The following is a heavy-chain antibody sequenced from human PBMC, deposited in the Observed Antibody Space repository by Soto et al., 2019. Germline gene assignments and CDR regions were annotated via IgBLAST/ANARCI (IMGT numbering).Heavy chain of an antibody. CDR2: IIPIFGTA. J-gene: IGHJ5*02. V-gene: IGHV1-69*06. CDR1: GGTFGSYA. CDR3: ARDYAVAGLVYNWFDP. D-gene: IGHD6-19*01. Sequence: ASVKVSCKASGGTFGSYAISWVRQAPGQGLEWMGGIIPIFGTANYAQKFQGRVTITADKSTSTAYMELSSLRSEDTAVYYCARDYAVAGLVYNWFDPWGQGTLVTVSS.